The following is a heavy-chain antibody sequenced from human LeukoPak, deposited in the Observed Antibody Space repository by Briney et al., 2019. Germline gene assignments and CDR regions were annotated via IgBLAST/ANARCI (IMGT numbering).Heavy chain of an antibody. CDR1: GFTFSSYS. J-gene: IGHJ4*02. V-gene: IGHV3-21*01. D-gene: IGHD6-19*01. CDR2: ISSSSSYI. CDR3: AKDLSGWSGGPFDY. Sequence: GGSLRLSCAASGFTFSSYSMNWVRQAPGKGLEWVSSISSSSSYIYYADSVKGRFTISRDNAKNSLYLQMNSLRAEDTAVYYCAKDLSGWSGGPFDYWGQGTLVTVSS.